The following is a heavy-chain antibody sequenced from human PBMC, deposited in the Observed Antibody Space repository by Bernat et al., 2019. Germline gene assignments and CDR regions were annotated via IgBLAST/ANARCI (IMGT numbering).Heavy chain of an antibody. Sequence: EVQLVQSGAEVKKPGESLKISCKGSGYTFTTYWIVWVRQMPGRGLEWMGIIYPSDYDTRYSPSFQGQVTISDDESISTAYLQWSSLKASDTAIYYCARRTYCRGDCTLNPHYYYAMDVWGQGTPVTVSS. CDR1: GYTFTTYW. D-gene: IGHD2-21*02. CDR2: IYPSDYDT. CDR3: ARRTYCRGDCTLNPHYYYAMDV. V-gene: IGHV5-51*01. J-gene: IGHJ6*02.